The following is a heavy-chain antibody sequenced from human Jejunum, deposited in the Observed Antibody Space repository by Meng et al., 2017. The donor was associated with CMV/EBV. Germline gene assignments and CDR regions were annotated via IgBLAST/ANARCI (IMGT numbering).Heavy chain of an antibody. J-gene: IGHJ5*02. D-gene: IGHD1-14*01. CDR1: AFTFGHYA. CDR2: IGPRGDST. V-gene: IGHV3-23*01. Sequence: SAFTFGHYAMPWFRQAPATGLEWVSTIGPRGDSTYYADSLKDRFTISRDNSKNTLFLQLNSLRVEDTAVYFCAKKAHLVYGGWFGPWGQGSLVTVSS. CDR3: AKKAHLVYGGWFGP.